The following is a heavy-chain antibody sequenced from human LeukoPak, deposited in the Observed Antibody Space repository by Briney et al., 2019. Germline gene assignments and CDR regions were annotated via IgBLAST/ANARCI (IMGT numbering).Heavy chain of an antibody. CDR2: ISSSSYI. CDR3: ARDHNSGYVLADY. J-gene: IGHJ4*02. CDR1: GFTFSSYS. Sequence: GGSLRLSCAASGFTFSSYSMNWVRQAPGKGLEWVSSISSSSYIYYADSVKGRFTISRDNAKNSLYPQMNSLRAEDTDVYYCARDHNSGYVLADYWGQGTLVTVSS. V-gene: IGHV3-21*01. D-gene: IGHD5-12*01.